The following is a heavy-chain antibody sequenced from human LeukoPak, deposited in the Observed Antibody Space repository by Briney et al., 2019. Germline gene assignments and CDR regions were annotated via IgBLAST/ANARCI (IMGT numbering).Heavy chain of an antibody. Sequence: PGGSLRLSCAASGFTFSSYGMHWVRQAPGKGLEWVAVIWHDGSNKYYADSVKGRFTISRDNSKNTLYLQMNSLRAEDTAVYYCARGRRYYDSSGYYSGYGMDVWGQGTTVTVSS. CDR1: GFTFSSYG. CDR3: ARGRRYYDSSGYYSGYGMDV. J-gene: IGHJ6*02. V-gene: IGHV3-33*01. CDR2: IWHDGSNK. D-gene: IGHD3-22*01.